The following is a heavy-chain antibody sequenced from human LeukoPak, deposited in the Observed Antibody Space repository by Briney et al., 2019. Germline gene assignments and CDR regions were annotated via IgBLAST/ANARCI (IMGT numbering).Heavy chain of an antibody. CDR1: GDSISYESYY. D-gene: IGHD4-17*01. V-gene: IGHV4-30-2*01. CDR3: AGEGEYGQSYS. CDR2: IYRGRA. Sequence: SQTLSLTCAVSGDSISYESYYWNWIRQAPGKGPEWIGNIYRGRARLNPSYTSRVAISVDMSKSQVSLSLTSVTAADTAIYYCAGEGEYGQSYSWGQGVLVVVSA. J-gene: IGHJ5*02.